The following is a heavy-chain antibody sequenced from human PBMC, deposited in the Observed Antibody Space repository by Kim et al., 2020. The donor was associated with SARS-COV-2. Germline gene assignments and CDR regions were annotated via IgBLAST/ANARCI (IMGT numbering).Heavy chain of an antibody. CDR1: GGTFSSYA. Sequence: SVKVSCKASGGTFSSYAISWVRQAPGQGLEWMGGIIPIFGTANYAQKFQGRVTITADESTGTAYMELSSLRSEDTAVYYCARERKWLARYYYYYYMDVWGKGTTVTVSS. CDR2: IIPIFGTA. J-gene: IGHJ6*03. D-gene: IGHD6-19*01. CDR3: ARERKWLARYYYYYYMDV. V-gene: IGHV1-69*13.